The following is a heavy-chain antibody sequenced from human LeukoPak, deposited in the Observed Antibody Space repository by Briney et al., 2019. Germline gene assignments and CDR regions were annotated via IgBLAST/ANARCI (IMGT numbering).Heavy chain of an antibody. Sequence: GGSLRLSCAASGFTFSSYNMNWVRQAPGKGLEWVSSITSSSYIYYADSVKGRFTISRDNAKNSLYLQMDSLRVEDTAEYYCARDPYSGNYGAYYYYYMDVWGKGTTVTVSS. CDR1: GFTFSSYN. CDR2: ITSSSYI. D-gene: IGHD1-26*01. CDR3: ARDPYSGNYGAYYYYYMDV. J-gene: IGHJ6*03. V-gene: IGHV3-21*06.